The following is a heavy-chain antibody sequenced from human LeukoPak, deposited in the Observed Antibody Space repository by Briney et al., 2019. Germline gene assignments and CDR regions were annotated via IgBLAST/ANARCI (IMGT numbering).Heavy chain of an antibody. CDR2: ISGSVDSA. J-gene: IGHJ4*02. V-gene: IGHV3-23*01. CDR3: ANGIDGTGYYHFDY. CDR1: GFTSSIYA. D-gene: IGHD3-22*01. Sequence: GGSLRLSCALSGFTSSIYAMSGVRQAPGKGLGWVSAISGSVDSAYYADSVKGRFTISRDNSKSTMYLQMNSLRAEDTAVYYCANGIDGTGYYHFDYWGQGILVTVSS.